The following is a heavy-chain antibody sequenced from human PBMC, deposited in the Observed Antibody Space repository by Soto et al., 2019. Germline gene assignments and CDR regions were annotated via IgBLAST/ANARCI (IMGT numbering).Heavy chain of an antibody. J-gene: IGHJ4*02. CDR2: IIPIFGTA. Sequence: ASVKVSCKASGGTFSTYAINWVRQVPGQGLEWMGGIIPIFGTASYAQNFQGRVTITADESTSTAYMELTSLRSEDTAVYYCARSIRLGELSPLSHWGQGTLVTVSS. CDR1: GGTFSTYA. V-gene: IGHV1-69*13. D-gene: IGHD3-16*02. CDR3: ARSIRLGELSPLSH.